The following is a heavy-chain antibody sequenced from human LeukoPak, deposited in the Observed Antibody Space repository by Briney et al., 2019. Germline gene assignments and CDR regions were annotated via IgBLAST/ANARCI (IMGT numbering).Heavy chain of an antibody. J-gene: IGHJ6*02. CDR1: GDSISSGDYY. V-gene: IGHV4-61*03. D-gene: IGHD1-1*01. CDR2: IYHRGST. CDR3: ARSSRGTSDYYGMDV. Sequence: SETLSLTCTVSGDSISSGDYYWSWIRQPPGKGLEWIGYIYHRGSTDYNPSLKSRVTISVDTSQNHFSLKLSSVTAADTAVYYCARSSRGTSDYYGMDVWGQGTTVTVSS.